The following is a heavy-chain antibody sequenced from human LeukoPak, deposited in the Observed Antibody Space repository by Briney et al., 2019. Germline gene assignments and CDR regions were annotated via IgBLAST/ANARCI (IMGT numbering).Heavy chain of an antibody. CDR1: GFTFSSYG. CDR3: ARESLQLRYFDY. Sequence: GGSLRLSCAASGFTFSSYGMHWVRQAPGKGLEWVAVIWYDGSNKYYADSVKGRFTISRDNSKNTLYLQMNSLRAEDTAVYYCARESLQLRYFDYWGQGTLVTVSS. D-gene: IGHD1-7*01. V-gene: IGHV3-33*01. J-gene: IGHJ4*02. CDR2: IWYDGSNK.